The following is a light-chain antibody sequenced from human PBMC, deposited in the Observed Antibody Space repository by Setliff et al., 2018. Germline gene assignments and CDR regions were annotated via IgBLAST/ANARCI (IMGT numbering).Light chain of an antibody. Sequence: LTQPPSASGSPGQSVTISCTGTTSDVGGYDYVSWYQQHPDKAPKLILYEVTKRPSGVPDRFSGSKSGNTASLTVSGLQADDEADYYCSAYAGSNNWGVFGTGTKVTVL. CDR3: SAYAGSNNWGV. V-gene: IGLV2-8*01. CDR2: EVT. J-gene: IGLJ1*01. CDR1: TSDVGGYDY.